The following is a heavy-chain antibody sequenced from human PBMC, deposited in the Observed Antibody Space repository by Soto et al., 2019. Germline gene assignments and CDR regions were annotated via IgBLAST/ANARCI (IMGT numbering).Heavy chain of an antibody. Sequence: VQLLESGGDLVQPGGSLRLSCVASGFILNNYAMSCVRQAPGKGLEWVSTIGGTDGDSDGVPWYEDSVKGRFTISRDRSANTLFLRRDNVRAEDSALYYCVKRGRNWGDFDFGGQGSKVVVTS. CDR2: IGGTDGDSDGVP. D-gene: IGHD7-27*01. CDR1: GFILNNYA. CDR3: VKRGRNWGDFDF. V-gene: IGHV3-23*01. J-gene: IGHJ3*01.